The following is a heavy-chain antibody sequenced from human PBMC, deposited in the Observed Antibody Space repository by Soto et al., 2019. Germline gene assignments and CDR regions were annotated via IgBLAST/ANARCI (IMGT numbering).Heavy chain of an antibody. D-gene: IGHD2-8*01. CDR1: GGSISSNNYY. Sequence: QLQLQESGPGLVKPSETLSLTCTVSGGSISSNNYYWGWIRQPPGKGLEWIGSIYYSGSTYYNPSLKSRVTMSVDPSKSQCSLRLSSVTAADTAVYYCARHPGYAVPTVYATHYFDYWGQGILVTVSS. CDR2: IYYSGST. J-gene: IGHJ4*02. V-gene: IGHV4-39*01. CDR3: ARHPGYAVPTVYATHYFDY.